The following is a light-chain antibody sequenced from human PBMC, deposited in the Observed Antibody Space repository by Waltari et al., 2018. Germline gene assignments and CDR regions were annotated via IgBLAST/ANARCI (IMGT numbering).Light chain of an antibody. CDR1: SSDVGGHNY. J-gene: IGLJ1*01. Sequence: QSALTQPASVSGSPGQSITISCTGTSSDVGGHNYVSWYQQHPGKAPKLMTYDVRKRPAGASNRFSGSKSGNTASLTISGLQAEDEADYYCSSYTSSFTYVFGTGTKVTVL. CDR3: SSYTSSFTYV. V-gene: IGLV2-14*01. CDR2: DVR.